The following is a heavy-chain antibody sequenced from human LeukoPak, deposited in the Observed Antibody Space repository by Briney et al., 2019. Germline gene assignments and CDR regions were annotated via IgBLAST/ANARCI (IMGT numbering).Heavy chain of an antibody. CDR3: ARTTEAHSWRTRYYDYYMDV. CDR2: IYYSWST. Sequence: SETLSLTCTVSGDSISSYYWSWIRQPPGKGLEWIGYIYYSWSTNYNPSLKSRLTISVDTSENQFSLKLSSVTAADTAVYYCARTTEAHSWRTRYYDYYMDVWGKGTTVAVSS. V-gene: IGHV4-59*01. CDR1: GDSISSYY. J-gene: IGHJ6*03. D-gene: IGHD6-13*01.